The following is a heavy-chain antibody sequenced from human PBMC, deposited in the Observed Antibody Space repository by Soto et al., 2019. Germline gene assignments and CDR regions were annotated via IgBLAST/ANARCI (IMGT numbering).Heavy chain of an antibody. CDR2: IYYSGST. CDR1: GGSISSYY. D-gene: IGHD3-10*01. V-gene: IGHV4-59*08. CDR3: ARRITMVRGVMGWFDP. J-gene: IGHJ5*02. Sequence: SETLSLTCTVSGGSISSYYWSWIRQPPGKGLEWIGYIYYSGSTNYNPSLKSRVTISVDTSKNQFSLKLSSVTAADTAVYYCARRITMVRGVMGWFDPWGQGTPVTVSS.